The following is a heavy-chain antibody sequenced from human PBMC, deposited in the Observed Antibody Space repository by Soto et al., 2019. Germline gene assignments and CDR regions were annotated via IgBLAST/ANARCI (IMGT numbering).Heavy chain of an antibody. CDR1: GGTFSSSA. J-gene: IGHJ6*02. CDR3: ARYCSGGSCYFYYYYGMDV. CDR2: IILIFGTA. D-gene: IGHD2-15*01. Sequence: ASVKVSCKASGGTFSSSAISRVRQAPGQGLEWMGWIILIFGTANYAQKFQGRVTITADESTSTAYMELSSMRSEDTAVYYCARYCSGGSCYFYYYYGMDVWGQGTTVTVSS. V-gene: IGHV1-69*13.